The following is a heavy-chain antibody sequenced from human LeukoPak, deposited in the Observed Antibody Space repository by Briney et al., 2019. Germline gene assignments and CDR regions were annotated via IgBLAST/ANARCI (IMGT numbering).Heavy chain of an antibody. Sequence: GGSLRLSCAASGLTVSTNYMAWVRQAPGKGLEWDSVIYSDGRTKYADSVEGRVTISRDNPTNTVYLQMNSLRPEDTAVFYCARGPPRVGHWEYFDYWAREPWSPSPQ. CDR2: IYSDGRT. CDR3: ARGPPRVGHWEYFDY. CDR1: GLTVSTNY. V-gene: IGHV3-66*02. D-gene: IGHD7-27*01. J-gene: IGHJ4*02.